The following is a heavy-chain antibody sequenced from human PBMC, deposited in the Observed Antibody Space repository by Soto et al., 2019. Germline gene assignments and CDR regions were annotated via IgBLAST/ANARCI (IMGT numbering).Heavy chain of an antibody. V-gene: IGHV1-18*04. CDR2: ISAYNGNT. D-gene: IGHD3-16*01. CDR3: ARDRYYDYVWGNNLDPFDY. Sequence: ASVKVSCKASGYTFTSYGISWVRQAPGQGLEWMGWISAYNGNTNYAQKLQGRVTMTTDTSTSTAYMELRSLRSDDTAVYYCARDRYYDYVWGNNLDPFDYWGQGTLVTVSS. J-gene: IGHJ4*02. CDR1: GYTFTSYG.